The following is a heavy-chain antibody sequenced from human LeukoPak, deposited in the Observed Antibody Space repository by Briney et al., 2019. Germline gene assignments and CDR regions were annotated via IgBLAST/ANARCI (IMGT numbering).Heavy chain of an antibody. CDR1: GFTFSSYA. J-gene: IGHJ6*02. Sequence: GSLRLSCAASGFTFSSYAMSWVRQAPGKGLEWVGRIKSKTDGGTTDYAAPVKGRFTISRDDSKNTLYLQMNSLKTEDTAVYYCTTDRVGATYGMDVWGQGTTVTVSS. CDR2: IKSKTDGGTT. CDR3: TTDRVGATYGMDV. D-gene: IGHD1-26*01. V-gene: IGHV3-15*01.